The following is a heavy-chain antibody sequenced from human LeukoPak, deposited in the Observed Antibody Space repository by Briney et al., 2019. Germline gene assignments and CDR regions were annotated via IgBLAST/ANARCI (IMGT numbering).Heavy chain of an antibody. CDR1: GFTFSSYE. V-gene: IGHV3-48*03. CDR2: ISGSGGST. D-gene: IGHD3-10*01. CDR3: AREKGRGVISPYFDY. J-gene: IGHJ4*02. Sequence: GGSLRLSCAASGFTFSSYEMNWVRQAPGKGLEWVSGISGSGGSTYYADSVKGRFTISRDNAKNSLYLQMNSLRAEDTAVYYCAREKGRGVISPYFDYWGQGTLVTVSS.